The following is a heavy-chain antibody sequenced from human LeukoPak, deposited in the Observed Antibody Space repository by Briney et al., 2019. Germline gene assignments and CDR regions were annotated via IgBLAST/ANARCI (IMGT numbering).Heavy chain of an antibody. Sequence: PGGSLRLSCAASGFTFSSYSMNWVRQAPGKGLEWVSYISSSGGTIYYTDSVKGPFTISRDNAKNSLYLQMNSLRAEDTAVYYCARGTYGDYDYWGQGTLATVSS. V-gene: IGHV3-48*04. D-gene: IGHD4-17*01. CDR1: GFTFSSYS. J-gene: IGHJ4*02. CDR2: ISSSGGTI. CDR3: ARGTYGDYDY.